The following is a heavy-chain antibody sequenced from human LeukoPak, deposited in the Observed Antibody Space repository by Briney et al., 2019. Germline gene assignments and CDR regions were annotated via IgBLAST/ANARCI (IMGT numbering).Heavy chain of an antibody. Sequence: GVSLRLSCAASGFTFNSYGMHWVRQAPGKGLEWVAFIRSDASNKYYADSVKGRFTISRDNSMNTLYLQMNSLRAEDTAIYYCARGGDFWSGPFDYWGQGTLVTVSS. J-gene: IGHJ4*02. V-gene: IGHV3-30*02. CDR3: ARGGDFWSGPFDY. D-gene: IGHD3-3*01. CDR1: GFTFNSYG. CDR2: IRSDASNK.